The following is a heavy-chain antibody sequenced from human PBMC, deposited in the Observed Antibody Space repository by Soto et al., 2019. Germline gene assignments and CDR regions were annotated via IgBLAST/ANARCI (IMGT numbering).Heavy chain of an antibody. Sequence: GESLKISCKGSGYPFAKFWIGWVRQMAGKGLEWMGVIYPGDSDTKYSPSFQGHVTMSVDTPSNTAYLQWRNLKASDTAIYYCAIHVFNMDRGPFDPWGQGTQVTVSS. V-gene: IGHV5-51*01. CDR1: GYPFAKFW. J-gene: IGHJ5*02. D-gene: IGHD2-2*03. CDR3: AIHVFNMDRGPFDP. CDR2: IYPGDSDT.